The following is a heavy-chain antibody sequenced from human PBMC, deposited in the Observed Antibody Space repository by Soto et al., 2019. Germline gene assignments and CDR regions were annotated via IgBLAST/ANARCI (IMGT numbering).Heavy chain of an antibody. CDR1: GGSISSGDYY. J-gene: IGHJ3*02. CDR2: IYYSGST. V-gene: IGHV4-30-4*01. CDR3: VRGDPGACSITICSDPFDI. Sequence: QVQLQESGPGLVKPSQTLSLTCTVSGGSISSGDYYWNWIRQPPGKGLEWMGSIYYSGSTYYSPSLKRRLTISVGPSKNQFSLKLSSVTAADTAVYYFVRGDPGACSITICSDPFDILARGTMVAVSS. D-gene: IGHD2-2*01.